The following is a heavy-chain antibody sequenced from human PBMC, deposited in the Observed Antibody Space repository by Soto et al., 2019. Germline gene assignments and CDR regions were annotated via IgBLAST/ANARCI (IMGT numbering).Heavy chain of an antibody. V-gene: IGHV2-5*01. J-gene: IGHJ4*02. D-gene: IGHD6-25*01. Sequence: SGPTLVNPTQTLTLTCTFSGFSLSTSGVGVGWIRQPPGKALEWLALIYWNDGKRYSPSLKNRLTITKDTSKNQVVRTMTNMDPVDTGTYYCAQRLGSRGSFDSWGQGSLVTVSS. CDR2: IYWNDGK. CDR1: GFSLSTSGVG. CDR3: AQRLGSRGSFDS.